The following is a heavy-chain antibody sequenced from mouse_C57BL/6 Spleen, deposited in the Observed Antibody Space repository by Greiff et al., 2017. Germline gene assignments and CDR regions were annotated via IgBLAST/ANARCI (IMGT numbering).Heavy chain of an antibody. V-gene: IGHV1-64*01. CDR3: ARMGSNYYYAMDY. J-gene: IGHJ4*01. D-gene: IGHD2-5*01. CDR2: IHPNSGST. CDR1: GYTFTSYW. Sequence: QVQLKQPGAELVKPGASVKLSCKASGYTFTSYWMHWVKQRPGQGLEWIGMIHPNSGSTNYNEKFKSKATLTVDKSSSTAYMQLSSLTSEDSAVYYCARMGSNYYYAMDYWGQGTSVTVSS.